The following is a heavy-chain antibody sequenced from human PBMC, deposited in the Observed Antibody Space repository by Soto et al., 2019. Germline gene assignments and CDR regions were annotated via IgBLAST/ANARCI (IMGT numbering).Heavy chain of an antibody. J-gene: IGHJ6*03. CDR1: GFTFSSYG. CDR2: IWYDGSNK. V-gene: IGHV3-33*01. D-gene: IGHD3-3*01. CDR3: ARESYDFWSGYYSSSGAVKYYYYYYYMDV. Sequence: GGSLRLSCAASGFTFSSYGMHWVRQAPGKGLEWVAVIWYDGSNKYYADSVKGRFTISRDNSKNTLYLQMNSLRAEDTAVYYCARESYDFWSGYYSSSGAVKYYYYYYYMDVWGKGTTVTVSS.